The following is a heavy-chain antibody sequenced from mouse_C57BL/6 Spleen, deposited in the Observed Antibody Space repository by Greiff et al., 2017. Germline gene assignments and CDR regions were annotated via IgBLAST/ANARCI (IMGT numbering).Heavy chain of an antibody. V-gene: IGHV3-1*01. D-gene: IGHD2-4*01. CDR2: ISYSGST. Sequence: DVQLQESGPGMVKPSQSLSLTCTVTGYSITSGYDWHWIRHFPGNKLEWMGYISYSGSTNYNPSLKSRISITHDTSKNHFFLKLNSVTTEDTATYYCARGDYDGAMDYWGQGTSVTVSS. CDR1: GYSITSGYD. CDR3: ARGDYDGAMDY. J-gene: IGHJ4*01.